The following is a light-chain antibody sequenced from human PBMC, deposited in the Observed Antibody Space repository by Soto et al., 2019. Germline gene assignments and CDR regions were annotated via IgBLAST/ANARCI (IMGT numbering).Light chain of an antibody. J-gene: IGLJ3*02. CDR2: GND. CDR3: QAYDNGLSAWV. CDR1: SSNIGAGYD. Sequence: QSVLTQPPSVSGAPGQRVTISCSGSSSNIGAGYDVHWYQQVPGAAPKLLIFGNDNRPSGVPDRFSGSKSGTAASLAITGLQAEDEADYYCQAYDNGLSAWVFGGGTKLTVL. V-gene: IGLV1-40*01.